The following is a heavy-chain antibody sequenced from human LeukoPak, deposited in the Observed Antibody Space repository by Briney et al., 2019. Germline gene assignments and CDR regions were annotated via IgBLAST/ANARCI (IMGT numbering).Heavy chain of an antibody. CDR2: IYSGGST. Sequence: PGGSLRLSCAASGFTVSSNYMSWVRQAPGKGLEWVSVIYSGGSTYYADSVKGRFTISRDNSKNTLYLQMNSLRAEDTAVCYCARDPYGDYGFDYWGQGTLVTVSS. CDR1: GFTVSSNY. V-gene: IGHV3-53*01. J-gene: IGHJ4*02. D-gene: IGHD4-17*01. CDR3: ARDPYGDYGFDY.